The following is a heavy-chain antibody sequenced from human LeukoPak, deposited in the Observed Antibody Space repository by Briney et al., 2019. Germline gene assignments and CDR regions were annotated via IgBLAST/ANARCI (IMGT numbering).Heavy chain of an antibody. V-gene: IGHV3-23*01. J-gene: IGHJ4*02. CDR1: GFTFSSYA. Sequence: GGFLRLSCAASGFTFSSYAMSWVRQAPGKGLEWVSTIRGSGGGTYYADSVKGRFTISRDNSKNTLYLQMNSLRDEDTALYYCAKAGIGVVGYFDYWGQGTLVTVSS. D-gene: IGHD6-19*01. CDR3: AKAGIGVVGYFDY. CDR2: IRGSGGGT.